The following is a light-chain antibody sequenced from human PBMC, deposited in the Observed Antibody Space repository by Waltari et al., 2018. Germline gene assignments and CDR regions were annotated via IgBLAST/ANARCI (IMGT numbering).Light chain of an antibody. CDR1: SSDVGGYNY. CDR3: TSYTSTSTLVV. V-gene: IGLV2-14*03. J-gene: IGLJ2*01. Sequence: QSALTQPASVSGSPGQSITISCSGSSSDVGGYNYVAWYQQHPGKAPKLMIYDVTIRPSGFSNRFSGSKSGYTASLTISGLQADDEADYYCTSYTSTSTLVVFGGGTKLTVL. CDR2: DVT.